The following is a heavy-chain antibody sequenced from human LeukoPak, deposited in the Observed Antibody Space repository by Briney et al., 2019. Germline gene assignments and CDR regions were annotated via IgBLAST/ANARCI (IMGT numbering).Heavy chain of an antibody. D-gene: IGHD3-10*01. J-gene: IGHJ4*02. V-gene: IGHV3-23*01. Sequence: PGGSLRLSCAASGFAFSSYAMSWVRQAPGKGLEWVSTISGSGDNRYFADSVKGRFTISRDNSKNTLYLQMNSLRAEDTAVYYCAKVRGSGSYPEYYFDYWGQGTLVTVSS. CDR1: GFAFSSYA. CDR2: ISGSGDNR. CDR3: AKVRGSGSYPEYYFDY.